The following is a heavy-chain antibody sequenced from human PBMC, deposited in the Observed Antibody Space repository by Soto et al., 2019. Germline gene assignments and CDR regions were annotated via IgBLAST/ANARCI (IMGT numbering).Heavy chain of an antibody. V-gene: IGHV3-23*01. J-gene: IGHJ3*02. Sequence: EVQMLESGGGLVQPGGSLRLSCAASGFTLSSYALSWVRQAPGKGLEWVSGISGSGDFTFDADSVRGRFTISRDNSMNTLYLQMNSLRVEDTAVYYCARGPTIFGVGVDAFDIWGKGTMATVSS. CDR2: ISGSGDFT. CDR3: ARGPTIFGVGVDAFDI. D-gene: IGHD3-3*01. CDR1: GFTLSSYA.